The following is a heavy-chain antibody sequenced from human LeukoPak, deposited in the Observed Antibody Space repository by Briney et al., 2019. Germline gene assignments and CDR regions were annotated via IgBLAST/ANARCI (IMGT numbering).Heavy chain of an antibody. D-gene: IGHD2-2*02. CDR1: GYTFTSYD. V-gene: IGHV1-8*01. Sequence: ASVKVSCKASGYTFTSYDINWVRQATGQGLEWMGWMNPNSGNTGYAQKFQGRVTMTRNTSISTAYMELSSLRSEDTAVYYCARGSRVVPAAIDNYYYYYMDVWGKGTTVTVSS. CDR2: MNPNSGNT. J-gene: IGHJ6*03. CDR3: ARGSRVVPAAIDNYYYYYMDV.